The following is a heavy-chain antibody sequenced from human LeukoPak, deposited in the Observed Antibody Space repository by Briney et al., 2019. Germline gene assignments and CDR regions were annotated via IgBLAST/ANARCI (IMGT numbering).Heavy chain of an antibody. D-gene: IGHD3-22*01. CDR3: APPDSSGYYYLY. CDR2: IYYTGST. J-gene: IGHJ4*02. Sequence: SETLPLTCTVSGGSINSSNYFWGWIRQPPGKGLEWIGNIYYTGSTYYNPSLKSRFTISVDTSKNQFSLKLSSVTAADTAVYYCAPPDSSGYYYLYWGQGTLVTVSS. V-gene: IGHV4-39*01. CDR1: GGSINSSNYF.